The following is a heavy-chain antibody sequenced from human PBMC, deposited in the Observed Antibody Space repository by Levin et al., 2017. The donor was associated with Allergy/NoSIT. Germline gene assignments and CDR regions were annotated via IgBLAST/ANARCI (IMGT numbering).Heavy chain of an antibody. D-gene: IGHD1-14*01. CDR2: IYYSGST. V-gene: IGHV4-59*01. CDR3: ARGQPWPENWFDP. Sequence: SETLSLTCTVSGGSISSYYWSWIRQPPGKGLEWIGYIYYSGSTNYNPSLKSRVTISVDTSKNQFSLKLSSVTAADTAVYYCARGQPWPENWFDPWGQGTLVTVSS. J-gene: IGHJ5*02. CDR1: GGSISSYY.